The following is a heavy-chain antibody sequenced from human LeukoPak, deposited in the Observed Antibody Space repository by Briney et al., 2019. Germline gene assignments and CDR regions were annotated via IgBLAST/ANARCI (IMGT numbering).Heavy chain of an antibody. Sequence: GGSLRLSCAASEFSVGSNYMTWVRQAPGKGLEWVSLIYSGGSTYYADSVKGRFTISRDNSKNTLYLQMNSLRAEDTAVYYCAMRGAEGRFYMAVWGKGTTVTISS. V-gene: IGHV3-66*01. CDR3: AMRGAEGRFYMAV. CDR1: EFSVGSNY. D-gene: IGHD4/OR15-4a*01. CDR2: IYSGGST. J-gene: IGHJ6*03.